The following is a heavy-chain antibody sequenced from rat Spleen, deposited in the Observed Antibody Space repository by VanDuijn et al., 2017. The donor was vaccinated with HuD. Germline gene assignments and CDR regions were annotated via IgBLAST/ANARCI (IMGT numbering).Heavy chain of an antibody. CDR2: ISSGGAST. Sequence: EVQLVESGGGLVQPGRSLKLSCAASGFTFSDYYMAWVRQAQTMGLEWVETISSGGASTYYRDPVRGRFIIARDDAKSTLYLQMDSLRSADTATYYCARAGYLRDWYFDFWGPGTMVTVSS. D-gene: IGHD2-2*01. CDR1: GFTFSDYY. V-gene: IGHV5S23*01. J-gene: IGHJ1*01. CDR3: ARAGYLRDWYFDF.